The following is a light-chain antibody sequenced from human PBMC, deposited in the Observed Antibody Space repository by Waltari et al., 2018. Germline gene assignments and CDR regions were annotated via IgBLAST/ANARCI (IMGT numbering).Light chain of an antibody. Sequence: QLMLTQSTSASASLEASVKLTCTLTSGHSNYPIACHQQQPEQGPRYWMTVNCDGSHIKGDGIPDRFSGSGSGAERYLTISSLQSEDETDYYCQTGGFGIWVFGGGTKLTVL. CDR3: QTGGFGIWV. CDR1: SGHSNYP. V-gene: IGLV4-69*01. CDR2: VNCDGSH. J-gene: IGLJ3*02.